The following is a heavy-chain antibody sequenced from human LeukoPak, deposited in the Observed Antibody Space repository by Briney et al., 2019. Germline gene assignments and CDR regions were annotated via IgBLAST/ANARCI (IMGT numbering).Heavy chain of an antibody. CDR3: AKVQAYSSGWYEYFQH. CDR1: GFTFSSYG. J-gene: IGHJ1*01. D-gene: IGHD6-19*01. Sequence: GGSLRLSCAASGFTFSSYGLHWVRQAPGKGLEWVAVIWYDGSNKYYADSVKGRFTISRDNSKNTLYLPMNSLRAEDTAVYYCAKVQAYSSGWYEYFQHWGQGTLVTVSS. CDR2: IWYDGSNK. V-gene: IGHV3-33*06.